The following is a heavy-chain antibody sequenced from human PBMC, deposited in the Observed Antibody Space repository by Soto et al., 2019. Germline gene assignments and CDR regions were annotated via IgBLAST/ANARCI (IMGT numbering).Heavy chain of an antibody. CDR1: GFSLSTNGVG. D-gene: IGHD2-21*02. V-gene: IGHV2-5*02. CDR2: IYWDDDK. CDR3: AHRRGVTWFDP. J-gene: IGHJ5*02. Sequence: QITLKESGPTLVKPTQTLTLTCTFSGFSLSTNGVGVGWIRQPPGKALEWLAAIYWDDDKRYSPSLKSRLTIPTDTSKHQVGLTMTNMDPVDTGTYFCAHRRGVTWFDPWGQGTLVTVSS.